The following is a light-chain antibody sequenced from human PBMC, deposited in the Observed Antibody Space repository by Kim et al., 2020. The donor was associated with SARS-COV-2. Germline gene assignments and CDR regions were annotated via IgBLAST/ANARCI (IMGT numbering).Light chain of an antibody. J-gene: IGLJ2*01. Sequence: RVTVACSGTSPNLQVNSENWYRQYPGSAPRLLISSNHRRPSGVPDRFSGSKSGTSASLAISGLQSEDEAHYYCATWDDGLNGPVFGGGTQLTVL. V-gene: IGLV1-44*01. CDR3: ATWDDGLNGPV. CDR1: SPNLQVNS. CDR2: SNH.